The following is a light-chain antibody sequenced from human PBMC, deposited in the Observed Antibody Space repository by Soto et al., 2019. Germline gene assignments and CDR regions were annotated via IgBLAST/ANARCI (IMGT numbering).Light chain of an antibody. Sequence: EIVMTQSPATLSVSPGERATLSCRASQSISSNLAWYQQKPGQAPRLLIYGASTRATGIPARFSGSGSGTDFPLTISSLQSEDFAVHYCQHYNNWPPWTFGQGTKVEIK. CDR2: GAS. CDR1: QSISSN. V-gene: IGKV3-15*01. CDR3: QHYNNWPPWT. J-gene: IGKJ1*01.